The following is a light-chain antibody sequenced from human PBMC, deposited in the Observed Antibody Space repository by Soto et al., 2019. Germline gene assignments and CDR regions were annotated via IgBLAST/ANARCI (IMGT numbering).Light chain of an antibody. CDR2: DAS. Sequence: ENALTQSPGTLSLSPWERATLSCSASQSVSSSYLAWYQQKPGQAPRLLIYDASNRATGIPARFSGSGSGTDFTLTISSLEPEDFAVHYCQQRSNWPSITFGQGTRLDI. CDR1: QSVSSSY. V-gene: IGKV3D-20*02. J-gene: IGKJ5*01. CDR3: QQRSNWPSIT.